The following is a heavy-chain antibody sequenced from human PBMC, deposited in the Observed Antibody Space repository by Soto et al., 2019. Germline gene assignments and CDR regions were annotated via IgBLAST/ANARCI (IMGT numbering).Heavy chain of an antibody. J-gene: IGHJ6*03. CDR3: ARDPEGGVGAIHYYYYMDV. CDR2: IWYDGSNK. CDR1: GFTFSSYG. Sequence: GGSLRLSCAASGFTFSSYGMHWVRQAPGKGLEWVAVIWYDGSNKYYADSVKGRFTISRDNSKNTLYLQMNSLRAEDTAVDYCARDPEGGVGAIHYYYYMDVWGKGTTVTVSS. V-gene: IGHV3-33*01. D-gene: IGHD1-26*01.